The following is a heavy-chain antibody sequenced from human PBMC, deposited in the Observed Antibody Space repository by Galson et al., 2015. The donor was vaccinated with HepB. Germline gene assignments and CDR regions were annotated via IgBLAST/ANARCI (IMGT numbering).Heavy chain of an antibody. CDR2: ISYDGSNK. V-gene: IGHV3-30*04. CDR3: ARDHGSQNSYFFDY. J-gene: IGHJ4*02. CDR1: GFTFSSYA. Sequence: SLRLSCAASGFTFSSYAMHWVRQAPGKGLEWVAVISYDGSNKYYADSVKGRFTISRDNSKNTLYLQMNSLRAEDTAVYYCARDHGSQNSYFFDYWGQGTLVTVSS. D-gene: IGHD4-23*01.